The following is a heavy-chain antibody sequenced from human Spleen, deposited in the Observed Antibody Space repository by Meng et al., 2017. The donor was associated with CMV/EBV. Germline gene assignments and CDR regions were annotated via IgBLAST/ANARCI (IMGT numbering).Heavy chain of an antibody. CDR3: VRDGPADPLSF. CDR2: ISSSGSTI. V-gene: IGHV3-48*03. J-gene: IGHJ4*02. D-gene: IGHD2-2*01. Sequence: GGSLRLSCAASGFTFSSYEMNWVRQAPGKGLEWVSYISSSGSTIYYADSVKGRFTISRDNAKNSLYLQMNRLGAEDTAVYYCVRDGPADPLSFWGQGTPVTVSS. CDR1: GFTFSSYE.